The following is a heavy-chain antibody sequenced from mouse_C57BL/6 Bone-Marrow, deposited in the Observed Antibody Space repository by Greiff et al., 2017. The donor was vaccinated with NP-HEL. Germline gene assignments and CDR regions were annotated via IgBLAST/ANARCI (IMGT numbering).Heavy chain of an antibody. CDR3: ARSLIYYYGSSRHYYAMDY. Sequence: QVQLQQSGPELVKPGASVKISCKASGYAFSSSWMNWVKQRPGKGLEWIGRIYPGDGDTNYNGKFKGKATLTADKSSSTAYMQLSSLTSEDSAVYFCARSLIYYYGSSRHYYAMDYWGQGTSVTVSS. D-gene: IGHD1-1*01. V-gene: IGHV1-82*01. CDR2: IYPGDGDT. CDR1: GYAFSSSW. J-gene: IGHJ4*01.